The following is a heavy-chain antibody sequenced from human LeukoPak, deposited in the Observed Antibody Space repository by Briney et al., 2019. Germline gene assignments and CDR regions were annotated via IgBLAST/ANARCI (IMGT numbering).Heavy chain of an antibody. D-gene: IGHD6-19*01. V-gene: IGHV6-1*01. CDR1: GDSVSSNSAA. CDR2: TYYRSKWYN. J-gene: IGHJ4*02. Sequence: SQTPSLTCAISGDSVSSNSAAWNWIRQSPSRGLGWLGRTYYRSKWYNDYAVSVKSRITINPDTSKNQFSLQLNSVTPEDTAVYYCAREPHEGYSSGFDYWGQGTLVTVSS. CDR3: AREPHEGYSSGFDY.